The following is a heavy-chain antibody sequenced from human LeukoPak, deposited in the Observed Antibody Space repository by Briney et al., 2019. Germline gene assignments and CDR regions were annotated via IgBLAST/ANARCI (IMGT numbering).Heavy chain of an antibody. V-gene: IGHV1-69*13. CDR2: IIPIFGTA. J-gene: IGHJ5*02. CDR3: ARGGSGWEFAGGWFDP. CDR1: GGTFSSYA. Sequence: VASVKVSCKASGGTFSSYAISWVRQAPGQGLEWMGGIIPIFGTANYAQKFQGRVTITADESTSTAYMELSSLRSEDTAVYYCARGGSGWEFAGGWFDPWGQGTLVTVSS. D-gene: IGHD6-19*01.